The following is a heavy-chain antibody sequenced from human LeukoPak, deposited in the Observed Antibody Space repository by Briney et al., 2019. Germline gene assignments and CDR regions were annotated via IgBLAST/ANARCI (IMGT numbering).Heavy chain of an antibody. CDR1: GFTFSSYE. V-gene: IGHV3-48*03. CDR2: ISSSGSTI. D-gene: IGHD1-26*01. J-gene: IGHJ4*02. Sequence: GGSLRLSCAASGFTFSSYEMNWVRQAPGKGLEWVSYISSSGSTIYYADSVKGRFTISRDNAKNSLYLQMNSLRAEDTAVYYCARDEWELYLDYWGQGTLVTVSS. CDR3: ARDEWELYLDY.